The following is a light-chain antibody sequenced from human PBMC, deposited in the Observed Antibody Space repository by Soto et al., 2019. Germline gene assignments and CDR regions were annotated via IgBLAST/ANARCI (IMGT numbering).Light chain of an antibody. J-gene: IGKJ1*01. CDR2: GAS. Sequence: EIVLTQSPGTLSLSPGERATLSCRASQSVTNSYLAWYQQIPGQAPRLLIFGASYRATGIPDRFSGSGSGTDFTLTINRLEPEDFAVYYCQQYGTSRTFGQGTKVQIK. V-gene: IGKV3-20*01. CDR1: QSVTNSY. CDR3: QQYGTSRT.